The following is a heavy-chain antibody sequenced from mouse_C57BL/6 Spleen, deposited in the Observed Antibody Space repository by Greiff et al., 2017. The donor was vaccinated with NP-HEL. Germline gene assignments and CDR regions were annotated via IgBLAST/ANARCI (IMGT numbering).Heavy chain of an antibody. J-gene: IGHJ3*01. Sequence: VKLQESGAELVRPGTSVKVSCKASGYAFTNYLIEWVKQRPGQGLEWIGVINPGSGGTNYNEKFKGKATLTADKSSSTAYMQLSSLTSEDSAVYFCARDGYSWFAYWGQGTLVTVSA. CDR2: INPGSGGT. CDR3: ARDGYSWFAY. V-gene: IGHV1-54*01. D-gene: IGHD2-3*01. CDR1: GYAFTNYL.